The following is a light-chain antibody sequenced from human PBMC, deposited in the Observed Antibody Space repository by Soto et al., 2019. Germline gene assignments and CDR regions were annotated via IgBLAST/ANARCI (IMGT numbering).Light chain of an antibody. Sequence: AIQLTQSPSSLSASVGDRVTITCRASQGISSALAWYQQKPGKAPKLLIYDASSLESGVPSRFSGSGSGTDFTLTISSLQPGDFATYCCQQLNSYPHTFGPGTKVDIK. CDR1: QGISSA. CDR2: DAS. CDR3: QQLNSYPHT. V-gene: IGKV1-13*02. J-gene: IGKJ3*01.